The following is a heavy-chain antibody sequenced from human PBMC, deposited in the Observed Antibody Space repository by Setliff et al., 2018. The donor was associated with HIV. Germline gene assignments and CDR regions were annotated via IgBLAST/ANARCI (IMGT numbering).Heavy chain of an antibody. J-gene: IGHJ4*01. CDR2: IYWDGDT. V-gene: IGHV2-5*02. Sequence: VSGPTLVNPTETRTLTCAFSGFSLATDGVSLGWIRQPPGEGPEWLALIYWDGDTRYNPSLKDRLTVTKATSNNHVVLIVSHMDPEDTSTYFCAHVNRFRSVYFDSWGEGMLVTVSS. CDR3: AHVNRFRSVYFDS. CDR1: GFSLATDGVS. D-gene: IGHD3-10*01.